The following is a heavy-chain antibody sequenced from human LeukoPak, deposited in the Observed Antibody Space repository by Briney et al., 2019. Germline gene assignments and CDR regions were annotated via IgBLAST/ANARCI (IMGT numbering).Heavy chain of an antibody. CDR3: ARADSSSFDY. CDR2: IYSGGST. V-gene: IGHV3-53*04. Sequence: GGSLRLSCAASGFTVSSNYMSWVCQAPGKGLEWVSVIYSGGSTYYADSVKGRFTISRHNSKNTLYLQMNSLRAEDTAVYYCARADSSSFDYWGQGTLVTVSS. D-gene: IGHD6-6*01. J-gene: IGHJ4*02. CDR1: GFTVSSNY.